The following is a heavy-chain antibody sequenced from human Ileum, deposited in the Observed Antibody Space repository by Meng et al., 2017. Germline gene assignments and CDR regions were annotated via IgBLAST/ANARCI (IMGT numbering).Heavy chain of an antibody. CDR3: ARENDNWNYFDY. V-gene: IGHV1-3*01. CDR1: GYTFRNYP. D-gene: IGHD1-1*01. J-gene: IGHJ4*02. CDR2: INAGNGNI. Sequence: QVQLVQSGAEVKKVGASVKVSCTASGYTFRNYPLHWVRQAPGQRPERMGWINAGNGNIKISQKFQGRITITSDTSATAYMELSSLRSEDTAVYFCARENDNWNYFDYWGQGSLVTVSS.